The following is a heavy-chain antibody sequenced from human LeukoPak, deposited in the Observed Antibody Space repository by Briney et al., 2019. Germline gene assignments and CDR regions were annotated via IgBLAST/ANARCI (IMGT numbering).Heavy chain of an antibody. D-gene: IGHD3-10*01. CDR3: AKVTGRQQLKELFDY. CDR2: ISSSSSTI. V-gene: IGHV3-48*01. J-gene: IGHJ4*02. Sequence: PGGSLRLSCAASGFTFSNFGMNWVRQAPGKGLEWVSYISSSSSTIYYADSVKGRFTISRDNAKNSLYLQMNNLRPEDTAMYYCAKVTGRQQLKELFDYWGQGTLVTVSS. CDR1: GFTFSNFG.